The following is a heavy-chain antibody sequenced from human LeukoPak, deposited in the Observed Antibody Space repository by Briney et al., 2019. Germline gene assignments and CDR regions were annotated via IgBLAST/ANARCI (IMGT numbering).Heavy chain of an antibody. CDR2: IGIYNGKT. V-gene: IGHV1-18*01. J-gene: IGHJ4*02. CDR3: ARDIGVSQFDY. CDR1: GYSFTSYG. D-gene: IGHD3-10*01. Sequence: ASVKVSCKTSGYSFTSYGIRWVRQAPGQGLAWLGWIGIYNGKTEYSQKFQGRVTMTTDTSTSTAYMELRSLTSDDTAMYYCARDIGVSQFDYWGQGTLVTVSS.